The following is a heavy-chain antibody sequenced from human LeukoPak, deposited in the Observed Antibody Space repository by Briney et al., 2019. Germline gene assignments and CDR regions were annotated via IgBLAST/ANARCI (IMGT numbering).Heavy chain of an antibody. D-gene: IGHD3-9*01. V-gene: IGHV4-34*01. J-gene: IGHJ5*02. CDR1: GGSFSGYY. CDR3: ARHYDILTGSRFDP. CDR2: IHHSGTT. Sequence: PSETLSLTCAVYGGSFSGYYWSWIRQSPGKGLEWIGEIHHSGTTNYNPSLKSRVTISVDTSKNQFSLKLSSVTAADTAVYYCARHYDILTGSRFDPWGQGTLVTVSS.